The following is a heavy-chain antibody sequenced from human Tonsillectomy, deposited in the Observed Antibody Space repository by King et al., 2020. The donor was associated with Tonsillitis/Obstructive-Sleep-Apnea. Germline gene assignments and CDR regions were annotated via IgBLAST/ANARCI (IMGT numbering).Heavy chain of an antibody. CDR2: IGTAGDT. V-gene: IGHV3-13*01. D-gene: IGHD6-13*01. CDR3: ARGRWPYYMDV. Sequence: DVQLVESGGGLVQPGGSLRLSCAASGFTFSSFDMHWVRQAAGKGLDWVSTIGTAGDTYSPGSVKGRFTISRENARNSLYLQMNSLRAGDTAVYYCARGRWPYYMDVWGKGTTVTVSS. J-gene: IGHJ6*03. CDR1: GFTFSSFD.